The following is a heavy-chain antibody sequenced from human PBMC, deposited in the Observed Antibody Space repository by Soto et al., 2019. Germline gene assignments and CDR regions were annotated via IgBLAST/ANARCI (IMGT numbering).Heavy chain of an antibody. J-gene: IGHJ4*02. CDR3: AKVPLPLDYFDY. Sequence: EVQLLESGGGLVQPGGSLRLSCAASGFTFSNYAMNWVRQAPGKGLEWVSAIRGSGSTYYADCVKGRFTISRDNSKNTLYLQMNSLRAEDTAVYYCAKVPLPLDYFDYWGQGTLVTVSS. V-gene: IGHV3-23*01. CDR1: GFTFSNYA. D-gene: IGHD2-2*01. CDR2: IRGSGST.